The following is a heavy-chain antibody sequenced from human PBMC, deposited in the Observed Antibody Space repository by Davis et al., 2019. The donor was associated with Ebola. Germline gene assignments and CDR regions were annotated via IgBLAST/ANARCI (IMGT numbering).Heavy chain of an antibody. CDR2: ISWDGRST. CDR1: GFTFDDYA. J-gene: IGHJ4*02. CDR3: TAYDSTFRNY. D-gene: IGHD3-22*01. V-gene: IGHV3-43D*03. Sequence: GESLKISCAASGFTFDDYAMTWVRQSPGKGLEWVSLISWDGRSTAYADSVRDRFSISRDNSRNFLYLQMNGLRAEDTALYYCTAYDSTFRNYWSQGTLVTVSS.